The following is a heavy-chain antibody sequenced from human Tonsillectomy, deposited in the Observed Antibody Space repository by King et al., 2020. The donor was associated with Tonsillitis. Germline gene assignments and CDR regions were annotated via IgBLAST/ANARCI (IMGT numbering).Heavy chain of an antibody. CDR1: GGSISSSSYY. Sequence: QLQESGPGLVKPSETLSLTCTVSGGSISSSSYYWAWIRQPPGKGLEWIGSIYYSGSTYYNLSLKSRVTISVDTSNNQFSLKLTSVTAADTAVYYCARVPYYWGQGTLVTVSS. J-gene: IGHJ4*02. CDR2: IYYSGST. V-gene: IGHV4-39*07. CDR3: ARVPYY.